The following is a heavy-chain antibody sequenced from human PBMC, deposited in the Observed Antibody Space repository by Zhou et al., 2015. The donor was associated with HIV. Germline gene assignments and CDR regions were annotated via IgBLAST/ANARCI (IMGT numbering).Heavy chain of an antibody. J-gene: IGHJ2*01. CDR1: GGTFSSYA. Sequence: QVQLVQSGAEVKKPGSSVKVSCKASGGTFSSYAISWVRQAPGQGLEWMGGIIPIFGTANYAQKFQGRVTITADESTSTAYMNLSSLRSEDTAVYFCARGGDSSGWGVAWYFDLWGRGTLVTVSS. D-gene: IGHD6-19*01. CDR3: ARGGDSSGWGVAWYFDL. V-gene: IGHV1-69*12. CDR2: IIPIFGTA.